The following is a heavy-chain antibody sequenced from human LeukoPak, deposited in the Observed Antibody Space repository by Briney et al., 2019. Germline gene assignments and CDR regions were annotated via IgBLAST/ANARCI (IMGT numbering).Heavy chain of an antibody. Sequence: GDSLKISCKGSGYSFTSYWIGWVRQMPGKGLEWMGIIYPGDSDTRYSPSFQGQVTISADKSISTAYLQWSSLKASDTAMYYCARALRVAAAGNIYFDYWGQGTLVTVSS. V-gene: IGHV5-51*01. J-gene: IGHJ4*02. CDR2: IYPGDSDT. D-gene: IGHD6-13*01. CDR3: ARALRVAAAGNIYFDY. CDR1: GYSFTSYW.